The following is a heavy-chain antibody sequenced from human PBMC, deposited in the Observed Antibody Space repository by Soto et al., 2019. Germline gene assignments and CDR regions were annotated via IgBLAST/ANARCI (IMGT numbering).Heavy chain of an antibody. V-gene: IGHV4-61*01. Sequence: PSETLSLTCTVSGGSVSSGSYYWSWIRQPPGKGLEWIGYIYYSGSTNYNPSLKSRVTISVDTSKNQFSLKLSSVTAADTAVYYCARDSSDSSSWYGFDHYYYDMDVWGQGTTVTVSS. CDR1: GGSVSSGSYY. J-gene: IGHJ6*02. CDR2: IYYSGST. CDR3: ARDSSDSSSWYGFDHYYYDMDV. D-gene: IGHD6-13*01.